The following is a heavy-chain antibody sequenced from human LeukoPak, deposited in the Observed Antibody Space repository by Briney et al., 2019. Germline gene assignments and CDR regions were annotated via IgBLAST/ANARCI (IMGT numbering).Heavy chain of an antibody. J-gene: IGHJ6*03. Sequence: SETLSLTCTVSGGSISSYYWSWIRQPAGKGLEWIGRIYTSGSTNYNPSLKSRVTISVDTSKNQFSLKLSSVTAADTAVYYCARGGASCYYYYMDVWGKGTTVTVSS. V-gene: IGHV4-4*07. D-gene: IGHD3-16*01. CDR2: IYTSGST. CDR1: GGSISSYY. CDR3: ARGGASCYYYYMDV.